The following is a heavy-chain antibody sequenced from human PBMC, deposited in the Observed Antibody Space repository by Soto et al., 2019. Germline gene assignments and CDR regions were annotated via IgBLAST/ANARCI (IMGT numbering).Heavy chain of an antibody. V-gene: IGHV1-69*06. CDR3: ARVEKIAARPESQKRWFDP. D-gene: IGHD6-6*01. CDR2: IIPIFGTA. J-gene: IGHJ5*02. Sequence: GASVKVSCKASGGTFISYAISWVRQAPGQGLEWMGGIIPIFGTANYAQKFQGRVTITADKSTSTAYMELSSLRSEDTAVYYCARVEKIAARPESQKRWFDPWGQGTLVTVSS. CDR1: GGTFISYA.